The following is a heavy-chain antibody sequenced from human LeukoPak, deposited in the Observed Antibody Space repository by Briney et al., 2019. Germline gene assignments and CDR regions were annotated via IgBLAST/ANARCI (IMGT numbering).Heavy chain of an antibody. CDR1: GFTFSSYW. CDR3: ARDCSSTSCYWYYYYYYGMDV. V-gene: IGHV3-7*01. D-gene: IGHD2-2*01. Sequence: GGSLRLSCAASGFTFSSYWMCWVRQAPGKGLEWVANIKQDGSEKYYVDSVKGRFTISRDNAKNSLYLQMNSLRAEDTAVYYCARDCSSTSCYWYYYYYYGMDVWGQGTTVTVSS. J-gene: IGHJ6*02. CDR2: IKQDGSEK.